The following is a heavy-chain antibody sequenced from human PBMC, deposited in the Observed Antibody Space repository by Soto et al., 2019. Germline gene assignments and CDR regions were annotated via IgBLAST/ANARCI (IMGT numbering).Heavy chain of an antibody. D-gene: IGHD2-15*01. Sequence: SETLSLTCTVSGGSISSGGYYWSWIRQHPGKGLEWIGYIYYSGSTYYNPSLKSRVTISVDTSKNQFSLKLSSVTAADTAVYYCARTPYIVVVVAASLIWFDPWGQGTLVTVSS. CDR3: ARTPYIVVVVAASLIWFDP. CDR2: IYYSGST. V-gene: IGHV4-31*03. J-gene: IGHJ5*02. CDR1: GGSISSGGYY.